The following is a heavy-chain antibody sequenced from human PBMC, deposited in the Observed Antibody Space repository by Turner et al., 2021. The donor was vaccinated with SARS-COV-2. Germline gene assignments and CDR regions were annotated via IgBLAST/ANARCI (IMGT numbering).Heavy chain of an antibody. D-gene: IGHD6-19*01. CDR3: VKGGSGWSMEFDY. CDR2: ISYDGSNK. V-gene: IGHV3-30*18. Sequence: QVQLVESGGGVVPPGRSLRLSCAASGFTFSNYGMFWVRQAPGKGLEWVARISYDGSNKHYADSVKSRFTISRDNSKNTLFLQMYSLRAEDTAVYYCVKGGSGWSMEFDYWGHGTLVTVSS. CDR1: GFTFSNYG. J-gene: IGHJ4*01.